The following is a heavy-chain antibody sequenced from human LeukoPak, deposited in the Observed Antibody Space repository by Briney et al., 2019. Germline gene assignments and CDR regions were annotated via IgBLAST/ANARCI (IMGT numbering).Heavy chain of an antibody. CDR1: GFTFSSYA. CDR2: ISGSGGST. V-gene: IGHV3-23*01. D-gene: IGHD6-19*01. CDR3: AKIEGSGWYERDC. J-gene: IGHJ4*02. Sequence: GGSLRLSCAASGFTFSSYAMSWVRQAPGKGLEWVSAISGSGGSTFYADFVKGRFTISRDNSRNTLYLQMNSLRAEDTAMYYCAKIEGSGWYERDCWGQGTLVTVSS.